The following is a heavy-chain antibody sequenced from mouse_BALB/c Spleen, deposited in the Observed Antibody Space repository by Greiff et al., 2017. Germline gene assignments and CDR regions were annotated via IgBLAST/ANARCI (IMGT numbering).Heavy chain of an antibody. CDR2: ISSGGSYT. CDR1: GFTFSSYT. J-gene: IGHJ3*01. V-gene: IGHV5-6-4*01. D-gene: IGHD2-1*01. CDR3: KRGLGNYGSAY. Sequence: EVQVVESGGGLVKPGGSLKLSCAASGFTFSSYTMSWVRQTPEKRLEWVATISSGGSYTYYTDSVKGRYTISRDNAKNTLYLQMSSLKSEDTAMYYCKRGLGNYGSAYWGQGTLVTVSA.